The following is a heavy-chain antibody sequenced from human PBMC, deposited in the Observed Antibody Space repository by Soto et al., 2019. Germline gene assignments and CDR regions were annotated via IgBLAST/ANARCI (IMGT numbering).Heavy chain of an antibody. Sequence: GESLKISCAASGFTFSSYAMSWVRQAPGKGLEWVSAISGSGGSTYYADSVKGRFTISRDNSKNTLYLQMNSLRAEDTAVYYCAKDPPGITMVRGVTYNWFDPWGQGTLVTVSS. CDR1: GFTFSSYA. J-gene: IGHJ5*02. CDR3: AKDPPGITMVRGVTYNWFDP. V-gene: IGHV3-23*01. CDR2: ISGSGGST. D-gene: IGHD3-10*01.